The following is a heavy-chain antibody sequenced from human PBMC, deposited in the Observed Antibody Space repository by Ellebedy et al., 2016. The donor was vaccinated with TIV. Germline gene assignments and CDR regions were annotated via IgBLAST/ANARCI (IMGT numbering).Heavy chain of an antibody. CDR1: GDSVTNSAYW. J-gene: IGHJ4*02. CDR3: ARDRENWNLN. V-gene: IGHV4-4*02. CDR2: VSHSGHN. D-gene: IGHD1-1*01. Sequence: MPSETLSLTCAVFGDSVTNSAYWWSWVRQSPGKGLEWIGEVSHSGHNNSTPSLKSRVTISLVESKNQISLRLTSVTAADTAVYYCARDRENWNLNWGQGTLVTASS.